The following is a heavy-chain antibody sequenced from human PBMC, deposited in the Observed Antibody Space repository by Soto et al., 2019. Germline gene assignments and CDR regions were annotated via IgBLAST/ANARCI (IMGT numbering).Heavy chain of an antibody. CDR3: AREYDILNWFDP. V-gene: IGHV3-48*01. CDR1: GFTFSSYS. D-gene: IGHD3-9*01. Sequence: EVQLVESGGGLVQPGGSLRLSCAASGFTFSSYSMNWVRQAPGKGLEWVAYISSSRSTIYYAASVKGRFTISRDNAKNSLYLQMNSLRAEDTAVYYCAREYDILNWFDPWGQGTLVTVSS. J-gene: IGHJ5*02. CDR2: ISSSRSTI.